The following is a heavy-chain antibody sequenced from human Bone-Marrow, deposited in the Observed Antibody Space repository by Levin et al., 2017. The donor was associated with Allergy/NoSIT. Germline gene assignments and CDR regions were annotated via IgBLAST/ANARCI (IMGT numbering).Heavy chain of an antibody. CDR3: AKARYSTLFDH. J-gene: IGHJ4*02. CDR2: IYSSGDT. CDR1: GGSISSYY. Sequence: SQTLSLTCSVSGGSISSYYWSWIRQSPEKGLEWIGYIYSSGDTNYNPSLKSRVTLSVDTSKNQFSLKLTSVTAADTAVYFCAKARYSTLFDHWGQGMLVTVSS. V-gene: IGHV4-59*01. D-gene: IGHD5-18*01.